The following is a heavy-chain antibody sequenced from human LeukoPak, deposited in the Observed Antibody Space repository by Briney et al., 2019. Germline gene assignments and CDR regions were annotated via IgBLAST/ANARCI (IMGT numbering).Heavy chain of an antibody. CDR3: AKSGGTTSRGGYY. Sequence: GGSLRLSCEASGFTFSSYAMSWVRQAPGKGLEWVSGISTSGVNTYYADSVKGRFTISRDNSKNTLYLQMNSLRAEDTAVYYCAKSGGTTSRGGYYWGQGTLVTVSS. CDR2: ISTSGVNT. CDR1: GFTFSSYA. J-gene: IGHJ4*02. V-gene: IGHV3-23*01. D-gene: IGHD1-14*01.